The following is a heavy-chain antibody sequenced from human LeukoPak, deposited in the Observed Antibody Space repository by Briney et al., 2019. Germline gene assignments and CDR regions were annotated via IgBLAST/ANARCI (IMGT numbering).Heavy chain of an antibody. Sequence: PGGSLRLSCAASGFTFSSYCMNWVRQAPGKGLEWVSYISSSSSTMYYADSVKGRFTISRDNAKNSLYLQMNSLRDEDTAVYYCARAILPDGSGSCYFDYWGQGTLVTVSS. CDR3: ARAILPDGSGSCYFDY. V-gene: IGHV3-48*02. CDR1: GFTFSSYC. J-gene: IGHJ4*02. D-gene: IGHD3-10*01. CDR2: ISSSSSTM.